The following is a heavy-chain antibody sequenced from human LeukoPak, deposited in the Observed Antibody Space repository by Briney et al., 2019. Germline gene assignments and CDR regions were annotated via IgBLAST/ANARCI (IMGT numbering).Heavy chain of an antibody. V-gene: IGHV1-8*01. D-gene: IGHD4-23*01. J-gene: IGHJ5*02. CDR2: MSPNSGNT. Sequence: GASGKVSCKASGYTFTSYDINWVRQATGQGLEWVGWMSPNSGNTGYAQKFQGRVTMTRNTFISTAYMELSSLRSEDTAVYYCAVDYGGNSGWFDPWGQGTLVTVSS. CDR3: AVDYGGNSGWFDP. CDR1: GYTFTSYD.